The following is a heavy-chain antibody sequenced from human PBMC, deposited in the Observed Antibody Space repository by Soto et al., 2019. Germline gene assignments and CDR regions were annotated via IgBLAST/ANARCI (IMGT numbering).Heavy chain of an antibody. J-gene: IGHJ3*02. CDR2: IIPIFGTA. CDR1: GGTFSSYA. D-gene: IGHD2-21*02. CDR3: ARNSAYCGGDCPSKNRDAFDI. V-gene: IGHV1-69*01. Sequence: QVQLVQSGAEVKKPGSSVKVSCKASGGTFSSYAISWVRQAPGQGLEWMGGIIPIFGTANYEQKFQGRVTITADESTSTAYMELSSLRSEDTAVYYCARNSAYCGGDCPSKNRDAFDIWGQGTMVTV.